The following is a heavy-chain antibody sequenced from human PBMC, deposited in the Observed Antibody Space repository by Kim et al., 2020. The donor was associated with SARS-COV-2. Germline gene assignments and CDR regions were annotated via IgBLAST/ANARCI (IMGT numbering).Heavy chain of an antibody. CDR2: ISYDGSTQ. V-gene: IGHV3-30*03. Sequence: GGSLRLSCAASGFNFNRHLMHWVRQAPGRGLEWVALISYDGSTQRYTDSVKGRFTVSRDNSKNALYLQMNSLRPEDTAVYYCTRNLLADTDMGPWGLGTLVPV. D-gene: IGHD2-21*01. CDR1: GFNFNRHL. CDR3: TRNLLADTDMGP. J-gene: IGHJ5*02.